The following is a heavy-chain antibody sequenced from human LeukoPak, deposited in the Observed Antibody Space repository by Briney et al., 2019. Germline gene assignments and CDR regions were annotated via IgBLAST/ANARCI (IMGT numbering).Heavy chain of an antibody. CDR3: VKDFGRVLGTPDY. CDR2: ISYDGSNK. J-gene: IGHJ4*02. CDR1: GFTFSSYA. D-gene: IGHD3-16*01. Sequence: GGSRRLSCAASGFTFSSYAMHWVRQAPGKGLEWVAVISYDGSNKYYADSVKGRFTISRDNSKSTLYLQMSSLRTEDTAVYYCVKDFGRVLGTPDYWGQGTLVTVSS. V-gene: IGHV3-30*14.